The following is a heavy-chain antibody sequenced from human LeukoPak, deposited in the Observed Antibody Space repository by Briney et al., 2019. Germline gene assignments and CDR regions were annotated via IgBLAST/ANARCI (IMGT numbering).Heavy chain of an antibody. D-gene: IGHD2-2*01. V-gene: IGHV1-69*06. CDR3: ARIPLVVGAFDI. J-gene: IGHJ3*02. CDR2: IIPIFGTA. Sequence: SVKVSCKASGGTFSSYAISWVRQAPGQGLEWMGGIIPIFGTANYAQKFQGRVTITADKSTSTAYMELSSLRSEDTAVYYCARIPLVVGAFDIWGQGTMVTVSS. CDR1: GGTFSSYA.